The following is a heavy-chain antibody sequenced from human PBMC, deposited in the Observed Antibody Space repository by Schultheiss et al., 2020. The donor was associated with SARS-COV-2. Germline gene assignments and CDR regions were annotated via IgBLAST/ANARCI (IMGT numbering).Heavy chain of an antibody. J-gene: IGHJ4*02. CDR2: INPNSGGT. V-gene: IGHV1-2*04. CDR1: GYTFTGYY. Sequence: ASVKVSCKASGYTFTGYYMHWVRQAPGQGLEWMGWINPNSGGTNYAQKFQGWVTMTRDTSISTAYMELSRLRSDDTAVYYCARGNRLGIAAAGPHFDYWGQGTLVTVSS. CDR3: ARGNRLGIAAAGPHFDY. D-gene: IGHD6-13*01.